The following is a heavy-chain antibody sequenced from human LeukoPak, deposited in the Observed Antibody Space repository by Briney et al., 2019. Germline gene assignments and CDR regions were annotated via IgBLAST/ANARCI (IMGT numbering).Heavy chain of an antibody. CDR1: GFTFSSYG. V-gene: IGHV3-30*02. Sequence: GGSLRLSCAASGFTFSSYGMHWVRQAPGKGLERVAFIRCDGSNKYYADSVKGRFTISRDNSKNTLYLQMNSLRAEDTAVYYCAKDLGTGTIFDYWGQGTLVTVSS. J-gene: IGHJ4*02. CDR3: AKDLGTGTIFDY. D-gene: IGHD1/OR15-1a*01. CDR2: IRCDGSNK.